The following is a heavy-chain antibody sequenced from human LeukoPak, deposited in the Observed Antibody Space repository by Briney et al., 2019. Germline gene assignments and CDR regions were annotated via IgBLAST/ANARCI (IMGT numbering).Heavy chain of an antibody. J-gene: IGHJ5*02. CDR3: ARDTMSYYDSSGSVFDP. V-gene: IGHV3-74*01. CDR2: INSDGSST. D-gene: IGHD3-22*01. CDR1: RLTFSSYW. Sequence: GGSLRLSCAAYRLTFSSYWMHWVRQAPGKGQVWVSRINSDGSSTSYADSVKGRFTISRDNAKNTLYLQMNSLRAEDTAVYYCARDTMSYYDSSGSVFDPWGQGTLVTVSS.